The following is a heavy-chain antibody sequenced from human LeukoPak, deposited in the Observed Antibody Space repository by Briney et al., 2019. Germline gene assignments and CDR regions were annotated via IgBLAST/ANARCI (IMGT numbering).Heavy chain of an antibody. D-gene: IGHD2-21*02. V-gene: IGHV1-8*01. Sequence: GASVKVSCKASGYTFTSYDINWVRQATGQGLEWMGWMNPNSGNTGYAQKFQGRVTMTRNTSISTAYMELSSLRSEDTAVYYCARGRGYCGCDCYMYNWFDPWGQGTLVTVSS. CDR1: GYTFTSYD. J-gene: IGHJ5*02. CDR2: MNPNSGNT. CDR3: ARGRGYCGCDCYMYNWFDP.